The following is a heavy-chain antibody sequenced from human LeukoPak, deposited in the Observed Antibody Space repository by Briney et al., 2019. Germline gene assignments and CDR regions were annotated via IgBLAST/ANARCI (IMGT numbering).Heavy chain of an antibody. CDR3: AREIAVPTKWFDP. Sequence: GGSLRLSCAASGFTLSTYNMNWIRQAPGKGLDWVSYISGSSGTIYYADSVKGRFTISRDNAKNSLYLQMNSLRAEDTAVYYCAREIAVPTKWFDPWGQGTLVTVSS. V-gene: IGHV3-48*01. D-gene: IGHD6-19*01. CDR2: ISGSSGTI. CDR1: GFTLSTYN. J-gene: IGHJ5*02.